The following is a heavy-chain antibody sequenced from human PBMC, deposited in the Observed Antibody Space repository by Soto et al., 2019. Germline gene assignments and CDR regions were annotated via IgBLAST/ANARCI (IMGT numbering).Heavy chain of an antibody. CDR1: GRCIGSDGYY. CDR3: ATLTTNYYGSGSLADYYYYGMDV. CDR2: IYYSGST. D-gene: IGHD3-10*01. Sequence: LSLTCTVSGRCIGSDGYYCIWIRQHPGKGLEWIGYIYYSGSTNYNPSLKSRVTISVDTSKNQFSLKLSSVTAADTAVYYCATLTTNYYGSGSLADYYYYGMDVWGQGTTVTVSS. V-gene: IGHV4-61*08. J-gene: IGHJ6*02.